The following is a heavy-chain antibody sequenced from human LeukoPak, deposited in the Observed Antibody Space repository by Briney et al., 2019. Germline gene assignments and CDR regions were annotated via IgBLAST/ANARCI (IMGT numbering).Heavy chain of an antibody. Sequence: SVKVSCKASGGTFSSYAISWVRQAPGQGLEWMGGIIPIFGTANYAQKFQGRVTITTDESTSTAYMELSSLRSEDTAVYYCARGENYYDRPFDYWGQGTLVTVSS. CDR1: GGTFSSYA. V-gene: IGHV1-69*05. CDR2: IIPIFGTA. J-gene: IGHJ4*02. CDR3: ARGENYYDRPFDY. D-gene: IGHD3-22*01.